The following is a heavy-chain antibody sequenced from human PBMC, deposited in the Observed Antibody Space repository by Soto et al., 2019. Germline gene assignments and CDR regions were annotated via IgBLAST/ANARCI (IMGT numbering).Heavy chain of an antibody. CDR2: ISAYNGNT. V-gene: IGHV1-18*01. CDR3: AREYIGGAEWFDP. Sequence: QVQLVQSGAEVKKPGASVKVSCKASGYTFTSYGISWVRQAPGQGLEWMGWISAYNGNTNYAQKLQGRVTMTTDTTTSRAYMELRSLGSDDAAVYYCAREYIGGAEWFDPWGKGTLVTVSS. J-gene: IGHJ5*02. D-gene: IGHD3-16*01. CDR1: GYTFTSYG.